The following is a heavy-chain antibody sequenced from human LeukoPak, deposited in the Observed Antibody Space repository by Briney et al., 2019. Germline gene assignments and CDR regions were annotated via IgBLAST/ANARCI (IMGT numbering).Heavy chain of an antibody. D-gene: IGHD5-24*01. CDR1: GFTFSSYA. Sequence: GGSLRLSCAASGFTFSSYAMHWVRQAPGKGLEWVAVISYDGSNKYYADSVKGRFTISRDNSKNTLYLQMNSLRAEDTAVYYCARGPPPNDRDGYVFDPWGQGTLVTVSS. CDR2: ISYDGSNK. J-gene: IGHJ5*02. CDR3: ARGPPPNDRDGYVFDP. V-gene: IGHV3-30*04.